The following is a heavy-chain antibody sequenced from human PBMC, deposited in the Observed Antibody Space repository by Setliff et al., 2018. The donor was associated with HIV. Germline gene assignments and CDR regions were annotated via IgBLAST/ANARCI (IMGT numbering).Heavy chain of an antibody. CDR3: TSRTRTDPGRFDN. CDR1: GFSFGSFA. J-gene: IGHJ4*02. D-gene: IGHD4-17*01. CDR2: ISTDGSRT. Sequence: GSLRLSCAASGFSFGSFAMSWVRKAPGKGLEWVSAISTDGSRTLYADSVGGRFTISRDNFRNILSLQMNSLRDEDTAMYFCTSRTRTDPGRFDNWGQGTLVTVSS. V-gene: IGHV3-23*01.